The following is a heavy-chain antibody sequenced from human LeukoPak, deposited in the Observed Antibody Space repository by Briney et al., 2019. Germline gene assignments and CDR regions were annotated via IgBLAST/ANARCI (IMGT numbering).Heavy chain of an antibody. CDR2: IYYSGST. CDR1: GGSISSRNYY. J-gene: IGHJ2*01. D-gene: IGHD6-19*01. CDR3: ASNQWPSWYFDL. Sequence: SETLSLTCTVSGGSISSRNYYWAWIRQPPGKGLEWIGSIYYSGSTFDNPSLKSRVTISMDKSRNQFSLKLSSVTAADTAVYYCASNQWPSWYFDLWGRGTLVTVSA. V-gene: IGHV4-39*07.